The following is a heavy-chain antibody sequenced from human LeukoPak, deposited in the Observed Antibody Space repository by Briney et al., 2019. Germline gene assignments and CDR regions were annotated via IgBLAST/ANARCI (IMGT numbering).Heavy chain of an antibody. CDR1: GFTFSSYS. CDR2: ISSSSSTI. Sequence: GGSLRLSCAASGFTFSSYSMNWVRQAPGKGLEWVSYISSSSSTIYYADSVKGRFTISRDNAKNSLYLQMNSLRAEDTAVYYCARVEDYDILTGFDYWGQGTLVTVSS. CDR3: ARVEDYDILTGFDY. V-gene: IGHV3-48*01. D-gene: IGHD3-9*01. J-gene: IGHJ4*02.